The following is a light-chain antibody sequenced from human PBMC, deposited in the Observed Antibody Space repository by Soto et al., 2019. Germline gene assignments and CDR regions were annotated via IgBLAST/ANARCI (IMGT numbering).Light chain of an antibody. Sequence: DIVMTQSPSSLSASVGDRVTITCRASQGISTYLVWYQQKPGTVPKLLIFAASTLQSGVPSRFSGSGSGTDFTLTISSLQPEDVATYYCQNYNGAPWTFGQGTKVEIK. CDR1: QGISTY. CDR2: AAS. V-gene: IGKV1-27*01. CDR3: QNYNGAPWT. J-gene: IGKJ1*01.